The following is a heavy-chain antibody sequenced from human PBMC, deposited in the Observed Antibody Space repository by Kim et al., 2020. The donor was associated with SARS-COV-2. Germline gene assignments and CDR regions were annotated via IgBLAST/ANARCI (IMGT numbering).Heavy chain of an antibody. CDR3: TTDPIAVADYYFDY. Sequence: GGSLRLSCAASGFTFSNAWMSWVRQAPGKGLEWVGRIKSKTDGGTTDYAAPVKGRFTISRDDSKNTLYLQMNSLKTEDTAVYYCTTDPIAVADYYFDYWGQGTLVTVSS. CDR1: GFTFSNAW. V-gene: IGHV3-15*01. J-gene: IGHJ4*02. CDR2: IKSKTDGGTT. D-gene: IGHD6-19*01.